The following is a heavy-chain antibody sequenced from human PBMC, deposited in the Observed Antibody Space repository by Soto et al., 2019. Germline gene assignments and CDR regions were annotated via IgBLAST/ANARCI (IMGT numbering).Heavy chain of an antibody. V-gene: IGHV1-2*04. CDR1: GYTFTGYY. D-gene: IGHD6-6*01. Sequence: ASVKVSFKASGYTFTGYYMHWVRQAPGQGLEWMGWINPNSGGTNYAQKFQGWVTMTRDTSISTAYMELSRLRSDDTAVYYCARDSSLRVLTNWFDPWGQGTLVTVSS. CDR3: ARDSSLRVLTNWFDP. CDR2: INPNSGGT. J-gene: IGHJ5*02.